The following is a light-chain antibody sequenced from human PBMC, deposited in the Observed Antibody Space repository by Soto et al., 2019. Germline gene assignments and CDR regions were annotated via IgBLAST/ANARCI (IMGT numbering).Light chain of an antibody. J-gene: IGLJ2*01. Sequence: QSALTQPASVSGSPGQSITISCTGTSSDVGGYNHVSWYQQHPGKAPKLMIYEVSNRPSGVSNRFSGSKSGNTASLTISGLQGEDEADYYCTSYTSSSTLVVFGGGTKLTVL. V-gene: IGLV2-14*01. CDR3: TSYTSSSTLVV. CDR1: SSDVGGYNH. CDR2: EVS.